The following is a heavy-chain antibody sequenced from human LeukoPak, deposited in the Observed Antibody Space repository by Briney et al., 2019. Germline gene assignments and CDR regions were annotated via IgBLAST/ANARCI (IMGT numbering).Heavy chain of an antibody. CDR2: IKQDGSEK. CDR1: GFTFSSYW. J-gene: IGHJ4*02. V-gene: IGHV3-7*01. CDR3: ARDGRTAMPIGALC. D-gene: IGHD5-18*01. Sequence: PGGSLRLSCAASGFTFSSYWMSWVRQAPGKGLEWVANIKQDGSEKYYVDSVKGRFTISRDNAKNSLYLQMNSLRAEDTAVYYCARDGRTAMPIGALCWGQGTLVTVSS.